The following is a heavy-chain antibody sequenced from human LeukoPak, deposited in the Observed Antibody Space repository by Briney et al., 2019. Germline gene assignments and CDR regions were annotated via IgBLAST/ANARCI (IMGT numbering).Heavy chain of an antibody. CDR1: GDSISSYY. CDR3: AVESGNYDFWSGYAPPRAFGY. CDR2: IYTSGST. Sequence: SETLSLTCTVSGDSISSYYWSWIRQPAGKGLEWIGRIYTSGSTNYNPSLKSRVTMSVDTSKNQFSLKLSSVTAADTAVYYCAVESGNYDFWSGYAPPRAFGYWGQGTLVTVSS. V-gene: IGHV4-4*07. D-gene: IGHD3-3*01. J-gene: IGHJ4*02.